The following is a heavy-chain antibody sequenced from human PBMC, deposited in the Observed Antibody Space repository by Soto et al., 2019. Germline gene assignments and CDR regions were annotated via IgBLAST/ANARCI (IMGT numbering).Heavy chain of an antibody. CDR2: ISHDERNS. CDR3: AKTSSVTTSAVQFFYYYGLDV. CDR1: GFTFSHYG. J-gene: IGHJ6*02. V-gene: IGHV3-30*18. Sequence: QVQLVESGGGVVQPGRSLRLSCAASGFTFSHYGMHWVRQALGKGLEWGAVISHDERNSFYADSVKGRFTISRDNSRNTLSLEMNSLRPDDATVYYCAKTSSVTTSAVQFFYYYGLDVWGQGTTVTVSS. D-gene: IGHD4-17*01.